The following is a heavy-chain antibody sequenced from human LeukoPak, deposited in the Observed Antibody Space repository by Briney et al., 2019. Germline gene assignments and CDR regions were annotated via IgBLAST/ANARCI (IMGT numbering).Heavy chain of an antibody. CDR2: TIPIFGTA. CDR3: ATQAAAGTYWFDP. CDR1: GGTFSSYA. J-gene: IGHJ5*02. D-gene: IGHD6-13*01. Sequence: SVKVSCKASGGTFSSYAISWVRQAPGQGLEWMGRTIPIFGTANYAQKFQGRVTITTDESTSTAYMELSSLRSEDTAVYYCATQAAAGTYWFDPWGQGTLVTVSS. V-gene: IGHV1-69*05.